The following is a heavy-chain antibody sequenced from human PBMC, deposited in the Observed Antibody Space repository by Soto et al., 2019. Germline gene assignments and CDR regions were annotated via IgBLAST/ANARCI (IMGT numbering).Heavy chain of an antibody. CDR3: ARVSFDCSGGSCYIFDY. D-gene: IGHD2-15*01. CDR2: MSFDGNKK. V-gene: IGHV3-33*05. J-gene: IGHJ4*02. CDR1: GFTLKNYG. Sequence: GGSLRLSCAASGFTLKNYGMHWVRQAPGKGLEWVALMSFDGNKKFYADSVKARFTISRDNSKSTVYLQMDSLGVEDTAIYYCARVSFDCSGGSCYIFDYWGQGTRVTSPQ.